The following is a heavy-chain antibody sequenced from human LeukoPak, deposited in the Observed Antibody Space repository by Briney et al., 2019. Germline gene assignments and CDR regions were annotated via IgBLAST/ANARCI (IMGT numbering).Heavy chain of an antibody. D-gene: IGHD3-3*01. J-gene: IGHJ6*03. CDR3: AGTMVHFGVVIRYMDV. V-gene: IGHV3-30*03. Sequence: PGGSLRLSCAASGFTFSSYSMNWVRQAPGKGLEWVAVISYDGSNKYYADSVKGRFTISRDNSKNSLYLQMNSLRAEDTAVYYCAGTMVHFGVVIRYMDVWGKGTTVTVSS. CDR1: GFTFSSYS. CDR2: ISYDGSNK.